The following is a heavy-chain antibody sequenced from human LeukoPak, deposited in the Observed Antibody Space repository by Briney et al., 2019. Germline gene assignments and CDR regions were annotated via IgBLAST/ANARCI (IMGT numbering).Heavy chain of an antibody. CDR1: GFTFSSYE. CDR2: ISSSGSTI. D-gene: IGHD3-10*02. Sequence: GGSLRLSCAASGFTFSSYEMNWVRQAPGKGLEWVSYISSSGSTIYYADSVKGRFTISRDNAKNSLYLQMNSMRAEDTTVYYCAELGITMIGGVWGKGTTVTISS. CDR3: AELGITMIGGV. J-gene: IGHJ6*04. V-gene: IGHV3-48*03.